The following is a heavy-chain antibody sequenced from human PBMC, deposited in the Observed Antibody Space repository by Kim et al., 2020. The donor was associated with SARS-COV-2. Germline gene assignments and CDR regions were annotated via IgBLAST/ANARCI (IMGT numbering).Heavy chain of an antibody. J-gene: IGHJ4*02. V-gene: IGHV4-31*03. CDR2: IYYGGNT. CDR3: ARDDSLGGFDY. CDR1: GVSITSGGYY. D-gene: IGHD7-27*01. Sequence: SETLSLTCTVSGVSITSGGYYWNWIRQQPGKGLEWIGSIYYGGNTHYIPSLKSRLTISVDTSKNHFSLNLNSATAADTAVYYCARDDSLGGFDYGGQGILVTVSA.